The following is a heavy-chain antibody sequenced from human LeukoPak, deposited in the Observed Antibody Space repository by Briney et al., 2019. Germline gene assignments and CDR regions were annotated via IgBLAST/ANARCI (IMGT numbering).Heavy chain of an antibody. D-gene: IGHD4-11*01. CDR3: ARVAFSKYHYYMDV. Sequence: GASVKVSCKASGYSITTFGITWVRQAPGQGLEWMAWLSAHIGDTNYSQKFQGRVTVTSDTSTSTAYIELRSLKSDDTAVYFCARVAFSKYHYYMDVWGKGTTVTVSS. V-gene: IGHV1-18*01. CDR2: LSAHIGDT. J-gene: IGHJ6*03. CDR1: GYSITTFG.